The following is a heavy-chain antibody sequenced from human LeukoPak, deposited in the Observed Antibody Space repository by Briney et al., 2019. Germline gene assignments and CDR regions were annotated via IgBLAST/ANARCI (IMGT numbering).Heavy chain of an antibody. J-gene: IGHJ4*02. D-gene: IGHD3-22*01. CDR2: IYPGDSDT. CDR3: ARPDSTGYLARFDF. V-gene: IGHV5-51*01. Sequence: GESLKISCKGSGYSFPNYWIAWVRQMPGKGLEWLGIIYPGDSDTRYSPSFQGQVTISADKSINTAYLQWSSLKASDTAMDYCARPDSTGYLARFDFWGQGTLVTVSS. CDR1: GYSFPNYW.